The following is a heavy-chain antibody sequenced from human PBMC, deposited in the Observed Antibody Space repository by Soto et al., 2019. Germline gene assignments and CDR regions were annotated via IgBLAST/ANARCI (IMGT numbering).Heavy chain of an antibody. CDR2: FYDGNT. CDR1: GGSITRRSSY. J-gene: IGHJ4*02. CDR3: ATTRGLAVGGSFDY. Sequence: SETLSLTCIVSGGSITRRSSYWAWIRQPPGKRLEWVGTFYDGNTYHNPSLRSRITIAVDTSKNQFSLKLNSVAAADTAFYYCATTRGLAVGGSFDYWGQGMLVTVSS. D-gene: IGHD3-10*01. V-gene: IGHV4-39*01.